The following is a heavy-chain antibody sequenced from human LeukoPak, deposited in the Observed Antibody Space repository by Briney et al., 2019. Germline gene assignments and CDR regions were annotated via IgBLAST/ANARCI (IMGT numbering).Heavy chain of an antibody. D-gene: IGHD2-15*01. Sequence: ASVKVSCKASGGTFSSYAISWVRQAPGQGLEWMGWINPNSGGTNYAQKFQGRVTMTRDTSISTAYMELSRLRSDDTAVYYCARNLRVVAAIPGAFDIWGQGTMVTVSS. V-gene: IGHV1-2*02. CDR2: INPNSGGT. CDR3: ARNLRVVAAIPGAFDI. J-gene: IGHJ3*02. CDR1: GGTFSSYA.